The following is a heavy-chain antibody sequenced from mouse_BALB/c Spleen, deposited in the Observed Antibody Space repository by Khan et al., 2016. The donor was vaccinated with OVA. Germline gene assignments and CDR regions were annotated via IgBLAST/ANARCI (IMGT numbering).Heavy chain of an antibody. J-gene: IGHJ4*01. V-gene: IGHV2-6*02. CDR3: ARWFDGYSSLYAMDY. D-gene: IGHD2-3*01. CDR2: IWSDGST. Sequence: VQLQESGPGLVAPSQSLSITCTVSGFSLTTYGVHWVRQPPGKGLEWLVVIWSDGSTNYNSVLKSRLSISTDNSKSQVVLKMNSLQTDDTAMYYCARWFDGYSSLYAMDYWGQGTSVTVSS. CDR1: GFSLTTYG.